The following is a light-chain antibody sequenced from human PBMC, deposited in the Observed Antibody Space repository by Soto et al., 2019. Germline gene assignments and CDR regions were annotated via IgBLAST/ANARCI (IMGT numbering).Light chain of an antibody. J-gene: IGKJ1*01. V-gene: IGKV1-5*03. CDR1: QSFSSW. CDR2: KAS. Sequence: QMTQSPSTLSASVGYIVTITCRASQSFSSWLAWYQQKPGKAPKLLIYKASTLKSGVPSRFSGSGSGTEFTLTISSLQPDDFATYYCQLYTSYSEAFGQGAKV. CDR3: QLYTSYSEA.